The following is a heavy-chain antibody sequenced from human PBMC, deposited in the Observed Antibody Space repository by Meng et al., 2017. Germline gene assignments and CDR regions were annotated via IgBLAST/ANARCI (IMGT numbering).Heavy chain of an antibody. D-gene: IGHD2-15*01. V-gene: IGHV1-69-2*01. CDR3: ATDRDRDRHFQH. CDR1: GYTFTDYY. J-gene: IGHJ1*01. Sequence: EVQLVPAEDEVKKPGATVRISCKVSGYTFTDYYMHWVQQAPGKGLEWMGLVDPEDGETIYAEKFQGRVTITADTSTDTAYMELSSLRSEDTAVYYCATDRDRDRHFQHWGQGTLVTVSS. CDR2: VDPEDGET.